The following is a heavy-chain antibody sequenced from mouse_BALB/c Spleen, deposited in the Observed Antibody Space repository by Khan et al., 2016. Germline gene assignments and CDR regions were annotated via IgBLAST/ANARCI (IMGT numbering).Heavy chain of an antibody. CDR2: IDPENGDT. V-gene: IGHV14-4*02. D-gene: IGHD2-1*01. CDR3: NAGYGNYDAVDY. J-gene: IGHJ4*01. Sequence: EVQLQESGAELVRSGALVKLSCTSSGFNIKDYYIHWVRQRPEQGLEWIGWIDPENGDTEYAPKFQGKATMTAHTSSNTAYLHLSSLTSKDTAVYYCNAGYGNYDAVDYWGQGTSVTVSS. CDR1: GFNIKDYY.